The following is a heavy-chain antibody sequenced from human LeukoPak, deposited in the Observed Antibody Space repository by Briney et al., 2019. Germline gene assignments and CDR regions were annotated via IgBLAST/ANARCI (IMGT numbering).Heavy chain of an antibody. Sequence: PGGSLRLSCVASGFIFSNAWMSWVRQAPGKGLEWVGRIKSKTDGGTTDYAAPVKGRFTISRDDSKNTLYLQMNSLKTEDTAVYYCPTMVRGVSRLWGYYYYYMDVWGKGTTVTVSS. CDR3: PTMVRGVSRLWGYYYYYMDV. V-gene: IGHV3-15*01. CDR1: GFIFSNAW. D-gene: IGHD3-10*01. CDR2: IKSKTDGGTT. J-gene: IGHJ6*03.